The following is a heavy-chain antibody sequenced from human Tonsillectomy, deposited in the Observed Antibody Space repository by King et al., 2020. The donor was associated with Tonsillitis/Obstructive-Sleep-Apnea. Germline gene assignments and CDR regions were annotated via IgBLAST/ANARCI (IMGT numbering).Heavy chain of an antibody. CDR3: AKGDFDYYCMDV. D-gene: IGHD3-3*01. CDR2: ISYDGSNT. V-gene: IGHV3-30*18. CDR1: GFSFSSYG. J-gene: IGHJ6*03. Sequence: VQLVESGGGVVQPGRSLRLSCAASGFSFSSYGMHWVRQAPDKGLEWVALISYDGSNTYYADSVKGRFTVSRDNSKNTLYLQMNSLRAEDTAVYFCAKGDFDYYCMDVWGKGTTVTVSS.